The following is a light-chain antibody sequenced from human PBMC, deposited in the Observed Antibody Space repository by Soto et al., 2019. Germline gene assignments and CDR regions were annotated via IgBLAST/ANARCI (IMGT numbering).Light chain of an antibody. CDR2: DSS. V-gene: IGKV3-20*01. J-gene: IGKJ1*01. Sequence: EIVLTQSPATLSLSPGERATLSCRASQSLSSNFLAWYQQKPGQPPRLLIYDSSTTAAGFPDRCSGSESGTDFTRTNIRLEPEDLAEDYYQQDDICPWTFGQGTKVEIK. CDR3: QQDDICPWT. CDR1: QSLSSNF.